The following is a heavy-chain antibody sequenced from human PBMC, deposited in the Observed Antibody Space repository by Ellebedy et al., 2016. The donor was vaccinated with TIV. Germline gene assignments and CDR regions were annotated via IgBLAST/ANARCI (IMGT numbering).Heavy chain of an antibody. CDR3: AKLDSSGYYYGRFDY. Sequence: GGSLRLSCGASGFSFSNFAMTWVRQAPGKGPEWVSSISASGTSTDYADSVRGRVTISRDNSRNTLYLQMDSLRADDTAVYYCAKLDSSGYYYGRFDYWGQGTLVTVSS. D-gene: IGHD3-22*01. CDR1: GFSFSNFA. J-gene: IGHJ4*02. CDR2: ISASGTST. V-gene: IGHV3-23*01.